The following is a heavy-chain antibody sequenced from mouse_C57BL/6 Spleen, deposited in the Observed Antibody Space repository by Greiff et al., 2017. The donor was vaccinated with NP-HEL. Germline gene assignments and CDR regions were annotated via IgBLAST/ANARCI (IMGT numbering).Heavy chain of an antibody. CDR3: ARGTSYCGSSPWFAY. Sequence: VQLQQPGAELVKPGASVKLSCKASGYTFTSYWMQWVKQRPGQGLEWIGEIDPSDSHTNYNQKFKGKATLTVDTSPSTAYMQLSSLTSEDSAVYYCARGTSYCGSSPWFAYWGQGTLVTVAA. CDR2: IDPSDSHT. CDR1: GYTFTSYW. J-gene: IGHJ3*01. D-gene: IGHD1-1*01. V-gene: IGHV1-50*01.